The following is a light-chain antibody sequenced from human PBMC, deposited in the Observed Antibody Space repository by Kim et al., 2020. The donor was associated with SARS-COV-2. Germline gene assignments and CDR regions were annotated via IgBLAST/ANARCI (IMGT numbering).Light chain of an antibody. CDR2: ANT. CDR1: TSNIGAGYD. CDR3: QSFDSSLSGSV. Sequence: QRVTISCAWSTSNIGAGYDVHWYHQLPGTAPRLLIYANTNRPSGVPDRFSGSRSGASASLAITGLQTEDEGYYHCQSFDSSLSGSVFGGGTKVTVL. J-gene: IGLJ3*02. V-gene: IGLV1-40*01.